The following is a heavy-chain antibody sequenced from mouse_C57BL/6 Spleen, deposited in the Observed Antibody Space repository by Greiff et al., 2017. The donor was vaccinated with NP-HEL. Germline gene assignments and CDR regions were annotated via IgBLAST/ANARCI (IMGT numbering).Heavy chain of an antibody. V-gene: IGHV2-3*01. CDR3: AKTEVDDFLDAMGY. CDR1: GFSLTSYG. CDR2: IWGDGST. J-gene: IGHJ4*01. D-gene: IGHD2-4*01. Sequence: VKVVESGPGLVAPSQSLSITCTVSGFSLTSYGVSWVRQPPGKGLEWLGVIWGDGSTNYHSALISRLSISKDKSKSQVFLKLNSLQTDDTATYYWAKTEVDDFLDAMGYWGQGTSVTVSS.